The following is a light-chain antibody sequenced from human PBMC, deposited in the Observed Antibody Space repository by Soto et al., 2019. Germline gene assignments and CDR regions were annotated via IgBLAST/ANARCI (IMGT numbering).Light chain of an antibody. J-gene: IGLJ3*02. Sequence: QPVLTQSPSASASLGASVKLTCTLSRGHSTYAIAWHRQQPEKGPRYLMVLGSDGKHIKGDGIPDRFSGSSSGAERYLTISSLQSEDEADYYCQTWGTGIQVFGGGTKLTVL. CDR3: QTWGTGIQV. CDR2: LGSDGKH. CDR1: RGHSTYA. V-gene: IGLV4-69*01.